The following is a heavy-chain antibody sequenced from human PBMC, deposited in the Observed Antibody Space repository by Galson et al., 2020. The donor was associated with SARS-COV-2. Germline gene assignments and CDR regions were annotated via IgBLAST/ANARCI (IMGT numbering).Heavy chain of an antibody. J-gene: IGHJ6*02. V-gene: IGHV4-39*01. Sequence: GSTYYNPSLKSRVTISVDTSKNQFSLKLSSVTAADTAVYYCARVRFLEWLLAGGGMDVWGQGTTVTVSS. CDR2: GST. D-gene: IGHD3-3*01. CDR3: ARVRFLEWLLAGGGMDV.